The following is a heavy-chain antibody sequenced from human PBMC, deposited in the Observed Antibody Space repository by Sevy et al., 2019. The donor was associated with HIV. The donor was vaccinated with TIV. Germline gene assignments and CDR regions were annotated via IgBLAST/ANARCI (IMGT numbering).Heavy chain of an antibody. CDR3: ARLSTARGESNWFDP. CDR2: IGAYNGNR. Sequence: ASVKVSCKASGYTFSTYGISWVRQAPGQGLEWMGWIGAYNGNRKYAQKFQDRITMTTDTSTSTAYMELRSLRSDDTAVYCCARLSTARGESNWFDPWGQGTLVTVSS. V-gene: IGHV1-18*01. CDR1: GYTFSTYG. J-gene: IGHJ5*02. D-gene: IGHD3-16*01.